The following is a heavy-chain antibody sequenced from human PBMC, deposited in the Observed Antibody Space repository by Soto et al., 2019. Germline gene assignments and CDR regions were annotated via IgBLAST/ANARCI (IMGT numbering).Heavy chain of an antibody. CDR2: IYYSGST. D-gene: IGHD3-10*01. CDR1: GGSISNYY. J-gene: IGHJ4*02. Sequence: PSETLSLTCTVSGGSISNYYWSWIRQPPGKKLEWIGFIYYSGSTNYNPSLKSRITISVDTSKNQFSLKLSSVTAADTAVYYCARRRSGPTFFDYWGQGILVTVSS. V-gene: IGHV4-59*08. CDR3: ARRRSGPTFFDY.